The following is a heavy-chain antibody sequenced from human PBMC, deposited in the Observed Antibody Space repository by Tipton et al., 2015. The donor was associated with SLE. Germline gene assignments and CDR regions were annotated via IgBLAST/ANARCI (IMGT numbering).Heavy chain of an antibody. Sequence: QSGPEVKKPGASVKVSCKASGYTFTGYYTHWVRQAPGQGLEWMGWINPNSGGTNYAQKFQGRVTMTRDTSISTAYMELSRLRSDDTAVYYCARDVVPAAIRGPYYYYGMDVWGQGTTVTVSS. D-gene: IGHD2-2*02. CDR1: GYTFTGYY. CDR3: ARDVVPAAIRGPYYYYGMDV. J-gene: IGHJ6*02. V-gene: IGHV1-2*02. CDR2: INPNSGGT.